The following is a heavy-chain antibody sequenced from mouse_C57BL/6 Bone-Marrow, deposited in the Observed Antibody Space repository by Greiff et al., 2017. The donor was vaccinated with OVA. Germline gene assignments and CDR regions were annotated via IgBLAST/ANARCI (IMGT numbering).Heavy chain of an antibody. CDR1: GFSLTSYG. Sequence: VKLMESGPGLVQPSQSLSITCTVSGFSLTSYGVHWVRQSPGKGLEWLGVIWSGGSTDYNAAFISRLSISKDNSKSQVFFKMNSLQADDTAIYYCARGPSTVVAFDYWGQGTTLTVSS. V-gene: IGHV2-2*01. D-gene: IGHD1-1*01. CDR2: IWSGGST. CDR3: ARGPSTVVAFDY. J-gene: IGHJ2*01.